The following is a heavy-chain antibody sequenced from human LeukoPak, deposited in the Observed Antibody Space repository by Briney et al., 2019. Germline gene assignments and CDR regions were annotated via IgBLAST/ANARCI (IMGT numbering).Heavy chain of an antibody. CDR2: IIPIFGTA. D-gene: IGHD2-2*01. J-gene: IGHJ3*02. V-gene: IGHV1-69*13. CDR3: AREGGVVVPAATTVAGFDI. CDR1: GGTFSSYA. Sequence: SVKVSCKASGGTFSSYATSWVRQAPGQGLEWMGGIIPIFGTANYAQKFQGRVTITADESTSTAYMELSSLRSEDTAVYYCAREGGVVVPAATTVAGFDIWGQGTMVTVSS.